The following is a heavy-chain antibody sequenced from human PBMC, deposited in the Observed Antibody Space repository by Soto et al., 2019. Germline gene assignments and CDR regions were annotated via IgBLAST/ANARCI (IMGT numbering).Heavy chain of an antibody. CDR3: ARSSTVLYYFDF. V-gene: IGHV1-3*01. CDR2: INAGNGNT. J-gene: IGHJ4*02. Sequence: QVQLVQSGAEVKKPGASVKVSCKASGYTFTSYAMHWVRQAPGQRLEWMGWINAGNGNTKYSQKFQGRVTITRDTSASTSYMELSILRSEDTAVYYCARSSTVLYYFDFWGQGTLVTVSS. CDR1: GYTFTSYA. D-gene: IGHD4-17*01.